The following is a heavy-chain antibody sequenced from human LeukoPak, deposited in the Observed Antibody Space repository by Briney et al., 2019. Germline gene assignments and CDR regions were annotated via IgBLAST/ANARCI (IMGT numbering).Heavy chain of an antibody. V-gene: IGHV1-46*01. CDR2: IYPRDGST. J-gene: IGHJ4*02. Sequence: ASVKVSCKASGYTFTSYHMHWVRQAPGQGLEWMGMIYPRDGSTSYAQRFQDRVTVTRDTSTSTVHMELSGLRSEDTAVYYCARDQEGFDYWGQGTQVTVSS. CDR1: GYTFTSYH. CDR3: ARDQEGFDY.